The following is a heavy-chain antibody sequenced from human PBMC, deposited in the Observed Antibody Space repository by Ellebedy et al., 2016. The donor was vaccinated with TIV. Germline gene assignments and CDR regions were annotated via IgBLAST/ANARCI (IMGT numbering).Heavy chain of an antibody. CDR2: IFTSGSF. J-gene: IGHJ6*03. D-gene: IGHD1-1*01. Sequence: SETLSLXCTVSGGSVSRYFWSWVRQPAGKGLEWIRRIFTSGSFNYNPSLMSRVTMSVVTSKNQISLRLNSVTAADTAVYYCARVHCSITTCDYYYMDVWGKGTTVTVSS. CDR1: GGSVSRYF. CDR3: ARVHCSITTCDYYYMDV. V-gene: IGHV4-4*07.